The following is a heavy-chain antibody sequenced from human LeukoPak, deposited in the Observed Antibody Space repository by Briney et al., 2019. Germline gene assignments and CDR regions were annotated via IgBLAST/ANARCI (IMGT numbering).Heavy chain of an antibody. J-gene: IGHJ4*02. CDR2: IHRGETT. D-gene: IGHD3-10*01. Sequence: GRSLRPSCAPSAPTVSNKYTNWVRQPPGGGLEWVSAIHRGETTNYADSVKGRFTISRDNSKNTLYLQMNDLRAEDTAVYYCARDNYGSGSYQFDYWGQGTLVTVSS. V-gene: IGHV3-66*01. CDR3: ARDNYGSGSYQFDY. CDR1: APTVSNKY.